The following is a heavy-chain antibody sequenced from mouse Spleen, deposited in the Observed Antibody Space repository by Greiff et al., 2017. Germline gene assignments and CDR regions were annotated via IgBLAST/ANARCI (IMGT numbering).Heavy chain of an antibody. CDR2: ISSGGGNT. J-gene: IGHJ2*01. CDR3: ARHSTGTGYFDY. Sequence: EVKLVESGGGLVKPGGSLKLSCAASGFTFSSYTMSWVRQTPAKRLEWVATISSGGGNTYYPDSVKGRFTISRDNARNTLYLQMSSLRSEDTAMYYCARHSTGTGYFDYWGQGTTLTVSS. V-gene: IGHV5-9*04. D-gene: IGHD4-1*01. CDR1: GFTFSSYT.